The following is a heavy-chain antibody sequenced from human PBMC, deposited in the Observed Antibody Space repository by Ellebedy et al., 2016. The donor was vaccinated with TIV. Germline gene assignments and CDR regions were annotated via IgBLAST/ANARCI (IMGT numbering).Heavy chain of an antibody. CDR2: MFHNEST. Sequence: MPSETLSLTCTVSGDSMSTYYWSWIRQPPGKGLECLGYMFHNESTNYNPSLNSRVTISMDMSKTHLSLKLSSVTPADTAVYYCARALSGATWNYNGMDVWGQGTTVTVSS. CDR3: ARALSGATWNYNGMDV. D-gene: IGHD1-26*01. J-gene: IGHJ6*02. CDR1: GDSMSTYY. V-gene: IGHV4-59*01.